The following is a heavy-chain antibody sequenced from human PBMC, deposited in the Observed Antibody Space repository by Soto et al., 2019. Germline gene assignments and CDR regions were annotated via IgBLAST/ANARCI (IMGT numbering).Heavy chain of an antibody. CDR1: GGSVSSGDYF. CDR2: IYDSGSS. J-gene: IGHJ4*02. Sequence: SETLSLTCTVSGGSVSSGDYFWSWIRQPPGKGLEWIGYIYDSGSSYYNPSLKSRVTMSVDTSKNQFSLKLRSVTAADTAMYYCAREKGHISGPKNFDSWGQGTLVTV. V-gene: IGHV4-30-4*01. D-gene: IGHD2-8*02. CDR3: AREKGHISGPKNFDS.